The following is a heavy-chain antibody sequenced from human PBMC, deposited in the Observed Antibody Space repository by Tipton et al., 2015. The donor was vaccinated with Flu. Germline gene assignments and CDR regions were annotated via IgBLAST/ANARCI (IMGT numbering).Heavy chain of an antibody. CDR2: IIQSGNA. Sequence: TLSLTCTVSGYFISSGYYWGWIRQSPGTGLQWIATIIQSGNAYYNPSLRSRVTISVATTKNLFSLNLSSVTATDTAVYYCARALNSGREYTFDIWGRGTVVTVSS. J-gene: IGHJ3*02. V-gene: IGHV4-38-2*02. CDR3: ARALNSGREYTFDI. D-gene: IGHD1-26*01. CDR1: GYFISSGYY.